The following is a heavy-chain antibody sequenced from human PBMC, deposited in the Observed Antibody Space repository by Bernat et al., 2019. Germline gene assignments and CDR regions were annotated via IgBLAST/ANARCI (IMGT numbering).Heavy chain of an antibody. D-gene: IGHD3-22*01. J-gene: IGHJ4*02. CDR1: GFTFSSYA. V-gene: IGHV3-23*01. CDR2: ISGSGGST. Sequence: EVQLLESGGGLVQPGGSLRLSCAASGFTFSSYAMGWVRQAPGKGLEWVSAISGSGGSTYYADSVKGRFTISRDNSKNTLYLQMNSLRAEDTAVYYCAKDPYYYDSSGQDYWGQGTLVTVSS. CDR3: AKDPYYYDSSGQDY.